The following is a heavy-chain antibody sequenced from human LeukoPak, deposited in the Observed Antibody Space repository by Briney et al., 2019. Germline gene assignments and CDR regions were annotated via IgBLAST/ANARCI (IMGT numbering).Heavy chain of an antibody. CDR3: ARDRYLSAA. D-gene: IGHD3-9*01. Sequence: GGSLRLSCAASGFTFSSYAVHWVRQAPGKGLEYVSAISSNGGSTYYANSVKGRFTISRDNSKNTLYLQMGSLRAEDMAVYYCARDRYLSAAWGQGTLVTVSS. V-gene: IGHV3-64*01. CDR2: ISSNGGST. CDR1: GFTFSSYA. J-gene: IGHJ4*02.